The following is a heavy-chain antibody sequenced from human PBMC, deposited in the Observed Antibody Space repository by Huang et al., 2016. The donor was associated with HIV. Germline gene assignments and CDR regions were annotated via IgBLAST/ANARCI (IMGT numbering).Heavy chain of an antibody. Sequence: QVQLQQWGAGLLKPSETLSLTCAVYGGSFSGYYWGWIRQPPGKGLEWIGEINHSGSTNYTPSLKSRVTISVDTSKTQFSLKLNSVTAADTAVYYCARGPDYYDSSGREAFDIWGQGTMVTVSS. CDR2: INHSGST. J-gene: IGHJ3*02. CDR3: ARGPDYYDSSGREAFDI. V-gene: IGHV4-34*01. D-gene: IGHD3-22*01. CDR1: GGSFSGYY.